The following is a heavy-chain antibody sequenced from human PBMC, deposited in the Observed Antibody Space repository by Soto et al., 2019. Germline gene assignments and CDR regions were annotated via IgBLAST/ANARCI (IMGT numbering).Heavy chain of an antibody. CDR3: AQRVTFGGVIEFDP. CDR2: IYWNDDK. V-gene: IGHV2-5*01. D-gene: IGHD3-16*02. Sequence: ESGPTLVNPTQTLTLTCTFSGFSLSTSGVGVGWIRQPPGKALEWLALIYWNDDKRYSPSLKSRLTITKDTSKNQVVLTMTNMDPVDTATYYCAQRVTFGGVIEFDPWGQGTLVTVSS. CDR1: GFSLSTSGVG. J-gene: IGHJ5*02.